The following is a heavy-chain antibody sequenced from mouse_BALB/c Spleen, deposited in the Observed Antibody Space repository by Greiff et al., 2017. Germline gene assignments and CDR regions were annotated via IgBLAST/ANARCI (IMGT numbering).Heavy chain of an antibody. Sequence: QVQLQQSGAEPMKPGASVKISCKATGYTFSSYWIEWVKQRPGHGLEWIGEILPGSGSTNYNEKFKGKATFTADTSSNTAYMQLSSLTSEDSAVYYCAQAGGYYGYGNAMDYWGQGTSVTVSS. D-gene: IGHD1-2*01. CDR3: AQAGGYYGYGNAMDY. CDR1: GYTFSSYW. V-gene: IGHV1-9*01. J-gene: IGHJ4*01. CDR2: ILPGSGST.